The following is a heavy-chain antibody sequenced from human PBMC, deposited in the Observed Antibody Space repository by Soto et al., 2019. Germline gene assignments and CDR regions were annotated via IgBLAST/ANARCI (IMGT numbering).Heavy chain of an antibody. V-gene: IGHV3-23*01. J-gene: IGHJ4*02. CDR2: FSGSGGST. D-gene: IGHD2-2*01. Sequence: GGSLRLSCAASGFTFTSYAMSWVRQVPGQGVEWVSAFSGSGGSTYYADSVKGRFTISRDKSKNTLYLQMNSLRAEDTAVYYCANDRPSHCSSTSCYFRWGQRALVTVSS. CDR1: GFTFTSYA. CDR3: ANDRPSHCSSTSCYFR.